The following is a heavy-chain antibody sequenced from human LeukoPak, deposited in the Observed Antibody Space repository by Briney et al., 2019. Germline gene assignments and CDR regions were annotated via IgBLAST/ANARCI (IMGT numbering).Heavy chain of an antibody. J-gene: IGHJ4*02. V-gene: IGHV3-23*01. CDR1: GFTFSSYA. CDR3: AKYLIPSRYSGTKSGFDY. D-gene: IGHD1-26*01. CDR2: ISGSGGST. Sequence: GGSLRLSCAASGFTFSSYAMSWVRQAPGKGLERVSAISGSGGSTYYADSVKGRFTISRDNSKNTLYLQMNSLRAEDTAVYYCAKYLIPSRYSGTKSGFDYWGQGTLVTVSS.